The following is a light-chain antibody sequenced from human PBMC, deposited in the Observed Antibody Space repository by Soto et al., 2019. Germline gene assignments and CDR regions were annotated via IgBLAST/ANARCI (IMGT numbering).Light chain of an antibody. CDR2: DVS. CDR1: TSDIGGYNY. CDR3: SSYGASSTL. J-gene: IGLJ2*01. Sequence: QSALTQPASVSGSPGQSITISCTGSTSDIGGYNYVSWYQQHPGKAPKLLIYDVSYRPSGISDRFSGSKSGNTASLTISGLQPEDEADDYCSSYGASSTLFGGGTKRTVL. V-gene: IGLV2-14*03.